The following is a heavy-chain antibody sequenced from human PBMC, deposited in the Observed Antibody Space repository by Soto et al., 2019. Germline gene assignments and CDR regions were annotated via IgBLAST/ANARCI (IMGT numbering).Heavy chain of an antibody. J-gene: IGHJ5*02. CDR1: GYNFNSYG. CDR2: ISGYSGNT. V-gene: IGHV1-18*01. Sequence: GASVKVSCKASGYNFNSYGVSWVRQAPGQGLEWMGWISGYSGNTNYAQKFQGRVTMTTDTSTSTAYMELRSLRSDDTAVYYCTRSSRTYNRNWSDPCGQGTLVTVSS. CDR3: TRSSRTYNRNWSDP. D-gene: IGHD1-1*01.